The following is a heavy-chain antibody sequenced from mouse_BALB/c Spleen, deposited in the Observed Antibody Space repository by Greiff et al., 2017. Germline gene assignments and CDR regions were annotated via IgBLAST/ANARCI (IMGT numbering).Heavy chain of an antibody. D-gene: IGHD4-1*01. CDR1: GFTFSDYY. CDR3: ARGFSLLGREGFAD. J-gene: IGHJ3*01. CDR2: ISDGGSYT. V-gene: IGHV5-4*02. Sequence: EVMVEESGGGLVKPGGSLTLSCAASGFTFSDYYMYWVRQTPEKRLEWVATISDGGSYTYYPDSVKGRFTISRDNAKNNLYLQMSSLKSEDTAMYYGARGFSLLGREGFADWGQGTLVTVSA.